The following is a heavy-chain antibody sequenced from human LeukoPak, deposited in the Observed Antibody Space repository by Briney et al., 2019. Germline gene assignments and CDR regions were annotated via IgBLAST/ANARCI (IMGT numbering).Heavy chain of an antibody. CDR2: IYHSGST. CDR3: ARDVGRKYYYYYMDV. V-gene: IGHV4-38-2*02. CDR1: GYSISSGYY. J-gene: IGHJ6*03. Sequence: SETLSLTCTVSGYSISSGYYWGWIRQPPGKGLEWIGSIYHSGSTYYNPSLKSRVTISVDMSKNQFSLKLSSLTAADTAVYYCARDVGRKYYYYYMDVWGKGTTVTVSS.